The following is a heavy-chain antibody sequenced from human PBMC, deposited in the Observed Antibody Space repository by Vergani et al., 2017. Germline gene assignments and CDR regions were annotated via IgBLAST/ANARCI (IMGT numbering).Heavy chain of an antibody. CDR1: GFTVSSNY. CDR2: IYSGGST. J-gene: IGHJ4*02. D-gene: IGHD5-18*01. CDR3: ARGSYTYSSEDY. V-gene: IGHV3-53*02. Sequence: EVQLVETGGGLIQPVGSLRLSCAASGFTVSSNYMSWVRQAPGKGLEWVSVIYSGGSTYYADSVKGRFTISRDNSKNTLYLQMNSLRAEDTAVYYCARGSYTYSSEDYWGQGTLVTVSS.